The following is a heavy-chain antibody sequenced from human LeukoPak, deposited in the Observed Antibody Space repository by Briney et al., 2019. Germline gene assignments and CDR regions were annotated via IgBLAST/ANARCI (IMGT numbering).Heavy chain of an antibody. CDR1: GFTFSSYA. CDR3: TTDRFQYSGYDLYYFDY. J-gene: IGHJ4*02. Sequence: GGSLRLSCAASGFTFSSYAMTWVRQAPGKGLEWVSGISGSGGSTYYADSVKGRFTISRDNSKNTLYLQMNSLKTEDTAVYYCTTDRFQYSGYDLYYFDYWGQGTLVTVSS. V-gene: IGHV3-23*01. D-gene: IGHD5-12*01. CDR2: ISGSGGST.